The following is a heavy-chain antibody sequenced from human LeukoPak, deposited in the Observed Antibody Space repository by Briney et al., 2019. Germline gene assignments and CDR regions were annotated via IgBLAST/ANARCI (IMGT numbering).Heavy chain of an antibody. CDR2: ISSDGSNK. Sequence: PGGSLRLSCAASGFTFSRYALHWVRQAPGKGLEWVAVISSDGSNKYYAGSVEGRFTISRDNYNNTLLLQMNSLRAEDTAVYYCARENMGDYYFAYWGQGTLVTVPS. CDR1: GFTFSRYA. CDR3: ARENMGDYYFAY. J-gene: IGHJ4*02. D-gene: IGHD2-21*02. V-gene: IGHV3-30-3*01.